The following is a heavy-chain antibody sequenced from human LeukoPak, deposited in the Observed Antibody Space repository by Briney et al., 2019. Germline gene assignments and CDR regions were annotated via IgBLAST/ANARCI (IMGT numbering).Heavy chain of an antibody. CDR1: GGSISSYY. D-gene: IGHD6-13*01. J-gene: IGHJ5*02. Sequence: SETLSLTCTVSGGSISSYYWSWIRQPAGKGLEWIGRIYPSGSANYNPSLKSRVTMSVDTSKNQFSLKLNSVTAADTAVYYCARDRSSSWYRDWFDPWGQGTLVTVSS. CDR3: ARDRSSSWYRDWFDP. CDR2: IYPSGSA. V-gene: IGHV4-4*07.